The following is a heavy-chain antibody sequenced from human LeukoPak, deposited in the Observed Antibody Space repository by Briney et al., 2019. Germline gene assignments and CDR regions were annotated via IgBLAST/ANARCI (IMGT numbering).Heavy chain of an antibody. Sequence: GGSLRLSCAASGFTFSSYEMNWVRQAPGKGLEWVSYISSSGSTIYYADSVRGRFTISRDNAKNSLYLQMNSLRAEDTAVYYCARDLWHSSGVFDYWGQGTLVTVSS. J-gene: IGHJ4*02. D-gene: IGHD6-19*01. CDR1: GFTFSSYE. CDR2: ISSSGSTI. CDR3: ARDLWHSSGVFDY. V-gene: IGHV3-48*03.